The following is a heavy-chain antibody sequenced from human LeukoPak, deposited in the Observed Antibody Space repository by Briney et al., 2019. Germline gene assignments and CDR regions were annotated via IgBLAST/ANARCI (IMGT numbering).Heavy chain of an antibody. J-gene: IGHJ4*02. CDR2: IIPILGIA. Sequence: SVKVSCKASGGTFSSYAISWVRQAPGQGREWMGRIIPILGIANYAQKFQGRVTITSDKSTSTAYMELSSLRSEDTAVYYCASPSGYSSGWVLDYWGQGTLVTVSS. V-gene: IGHV1-69*04. CDR3: ASPSGYSSGWVLDY. CDR1: GGTFSSYA. D-gene: IGHD6-19*01.